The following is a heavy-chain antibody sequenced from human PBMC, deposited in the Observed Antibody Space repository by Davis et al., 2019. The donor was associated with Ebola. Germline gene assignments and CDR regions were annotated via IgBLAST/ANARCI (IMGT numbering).Heavy chain of an antibody. V-gene: IGHV2-5*02. J-gene: IGHJ4*02. D-gene: IGHD2-21*01. CDR3: ANGDYYSFNY. CDR1: GFSLPTSRVG. CDR2: FYWDDDR. Sequence: SGSPLVTCTQTLSLSCTVSGFSLPTSRVGVGWIRQPPGKALEWPVLFYWDDDRRYRPSLRRRLTINKDTSNNQVLLTMTNVDPMDTATYYCANGDYYSFNYWGQGTLVTVSS.